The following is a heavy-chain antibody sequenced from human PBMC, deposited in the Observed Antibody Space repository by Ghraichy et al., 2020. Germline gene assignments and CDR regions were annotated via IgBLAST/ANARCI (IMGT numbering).Heavy chain of an antibody. CDR1: GFTLSNYW. Sequence: LTCAASGFTLSNYWMHWVRQAPGKGLVWVSRIKSDGSSTIYADSVKGRFTISRDNAKNTLYLQMNSLRAEDTAEYYCAREYCSGGRCFFGTGGSHFDYWGQGTPVTVSS. D-gene: IGHD2-15*01. CDR2: IKSDGSST. J-gene: IGHJ4*02. CDR3: AREYCSGGRCFFGTGGSHFDY. V-gene: IGHV3-74*01.